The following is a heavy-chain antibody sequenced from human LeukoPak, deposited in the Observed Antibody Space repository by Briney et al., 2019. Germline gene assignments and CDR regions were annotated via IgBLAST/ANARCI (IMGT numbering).Heavy chain of an antibody. D-gene: IGHD3-10*01. J-gene: IGHJ4*02. CDR1: GYTFTSYG. CDR2: INPSGGST. V-gene: IGHV1-46*01. CDR3: ARDVRAGSGSYYSPSPGDY. Sequence: ASVKVSCKASGYTFTSYGISWVRQAPGQGLEWMGIINPSGGSTSYAQKFQGRVTMTRDTSTSTVYMELSSLRSEDTAVYYCARDVRAGSGSYYSPSPGDYWGQGTLVTVSS.